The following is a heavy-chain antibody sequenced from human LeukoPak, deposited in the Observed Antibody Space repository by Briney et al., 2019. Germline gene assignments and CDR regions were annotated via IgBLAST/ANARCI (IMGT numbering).Heavy chain of an antibody. CDR1: GFSFSTYG. V-gene: IGHV3-33*01. CDR2: IWNAGTNT. Sequence: GGSLRLSCAASGFSFSTYGMHWVRQSPVKALDGVALIWNAGTNTYYGDSVQGRFTISRDNSKNQLYLTMTSLRAEDTAVYYCAGDTPPGGDYYFDYWGQGTLVIVSS. J-gene: IGHJ4*02. D-gene: IGHD3-16*01. CDR3: AGDTPPGGDYYFDY.